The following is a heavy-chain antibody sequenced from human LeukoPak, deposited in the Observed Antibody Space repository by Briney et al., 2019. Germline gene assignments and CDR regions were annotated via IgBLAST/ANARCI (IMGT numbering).Heavy chain of an antibody. CDR1: GFTFSSYE. CDR2: ISGSSYSI. CDR3: VRENFGDYGDAFDI. V-gene: IGHV3-48*03. D-gene: IGHD4-17*01. Sequence: GGSLRLSCAASGFTFSSYEMNWVRQAPGKGLEWVSYISGSSYSIYYADSVQGRFTISRDNAKNSLYLQMNSLRAEDTAVYYCVRENFGDYGDAFDIWGQGTMVTVSS. J-gene: IGHJ3*02.